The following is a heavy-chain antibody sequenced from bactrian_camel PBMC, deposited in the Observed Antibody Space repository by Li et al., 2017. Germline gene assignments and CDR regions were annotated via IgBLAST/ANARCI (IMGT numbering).Heavy chain of an antibody. CDR1: GPDYSRNA. CDR3: AAEKGGCGGTSQRRRRADFDY. CDR2: IFTGGGST. J-gene: IGHJ6*01. Sequence: HVQLVESGGGSVQAGDSLTLSCKASGPDYSRNAMVAWFRQAPGKQREEVAKIFTGGGSTDYADSVKGRFTISTDSASNTVYLQMNSLKPEDAAMYYCAAEKGGCGGTSQRRRRADFDYWGQGTQVTVS. V-gene: IGHV3S53*01. D-gene: IGHD7*01.